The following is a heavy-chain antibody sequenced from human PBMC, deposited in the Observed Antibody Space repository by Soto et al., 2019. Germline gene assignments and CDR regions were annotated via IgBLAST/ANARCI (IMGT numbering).Heavy chain of an antibody. CDR1: GFTFSSYG. D-gene: IGHD1-1*01. Sequence: GGSLRLAWAASGFTFSSYGMHWVRQAPGKGLEWVAVISYDGSNKYYADSVKGRFTISRDNSKNTLYLQMNSLRAEGTAVYYCAKERRATGSEGYYYYGMDVWGQGTTVTVSS. V-gene: IGHV3-30*18. J-gene: IGHJ6*02. CDR3: AKERRATGSEGYYYYGMDV. CDR2: ISYDGSNK.